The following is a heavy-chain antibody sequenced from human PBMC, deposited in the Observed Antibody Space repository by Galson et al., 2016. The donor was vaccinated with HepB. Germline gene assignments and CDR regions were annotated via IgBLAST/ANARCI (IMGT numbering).Heavy chain of an antibody. V-gene: IGHV3-30*04. CDR1: GFMFSTYA. J-gene: IGHJ4*02. CDR3: ARERPDIAVAAFDY. CDR2: ISYDGGKK. D-gene: IGHD6-19*01. Sequence: SLRLSCAGSGFMFSTYATHWVRQAPGKGLDWVAVISYDGGKKFHGDSVKGRFTISRDNFKNTLFLQMNSLRAEDTAVYYCARERPDIAVAAFDYWGQGTLVTVSS.